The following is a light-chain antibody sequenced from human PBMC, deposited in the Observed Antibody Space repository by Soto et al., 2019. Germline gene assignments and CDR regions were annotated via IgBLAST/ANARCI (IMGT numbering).Light chain of an antibody. CDR3: QQSYSTLLT. V-gene: IGKV1-39*01. CDR2: AAS. CDR1: QSFSSY. Sequence: DIQMTQSPSSMSASVGDRVTITCRASQSFSSYLNWYQQKPGKAPKLLIYAASSLQSGVPSRFSGSGSGTDFTLTISSLQPEDFATYYSQQSYSTLLTFGGGTKVEIK. J-gene: IGKJ4*01.